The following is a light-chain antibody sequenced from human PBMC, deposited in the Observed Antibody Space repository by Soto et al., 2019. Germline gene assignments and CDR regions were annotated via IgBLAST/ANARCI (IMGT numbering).Light chain of an antibody. J-gene: IGLJ2*01. CDR1: SSDVGSDNL. Sequence: QSALTQPASVSGSPGQSITISCTGTSSDVGSDNLVSWYKQHPGKAPKLMIYEGSKRPSGVSHRLSGSKSGNTASLTISGLQAEDEADYYCCSYAGSSPAIFGGGTKRTVL. V-gene: IGLV2-23*01. CDR3: CSYAGSSPAI. CDR2: EGS.